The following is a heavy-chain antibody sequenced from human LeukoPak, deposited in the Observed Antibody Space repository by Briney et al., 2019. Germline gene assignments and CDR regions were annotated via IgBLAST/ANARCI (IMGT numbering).Heavy chain of an antibody. J-gene: IGHJ4*02. Sequence: SGGSLRLSCAASGFTFSSYGIHWVRQAPGKGLEWVAFIRYDGSNKYYTDSVKGRFTISRDNSKNTLYLQMNSLRAEDTAVYYCARDTRHYYDTSGYIRIEGSQDFDYWGQGTLVTVSS. CDR2: IRYDGSNK. V-gene: IGHV3-30*02. CDR3: ARDTRHYYDTSGYIRIEGSQDFDY. D-gene: IGHD3-22*01. CDR1: GFTFSSYG.